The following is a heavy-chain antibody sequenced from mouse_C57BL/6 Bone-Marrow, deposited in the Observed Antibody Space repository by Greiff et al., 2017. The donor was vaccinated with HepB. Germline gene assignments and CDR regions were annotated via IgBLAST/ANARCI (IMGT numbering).Heavy chain of an antibody. V-gene: IGHV1-53*01. Sequence: QVQLQQPGTELVKPGASVKLSCKASGYTFTSYWMHWVKQRPGQGLEWIGNINPSNGGTNYNEKFKGKATLTADKSSSTAYMELRSLTSEDSAVYFCAITTVVAPCYAMDYWGQGTSVTVSS. J-gene: IGHJ4*01. D-gene: IGHD1-1*01. CDR2: INPSNGGT. CDR3: AITTVVAPCYAMDY. CDR1: GYTFTSYW.